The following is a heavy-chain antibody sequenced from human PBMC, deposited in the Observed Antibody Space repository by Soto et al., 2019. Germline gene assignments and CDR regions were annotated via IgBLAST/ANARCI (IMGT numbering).Heavy chain of an antibody. J-gene: IGHJ3*02. D-gene: IGHD6-13*01. V-gene: IGHV4-59*01. CDR1: GGSISSYY. CDR3: ARSGIAAGGTVVGGAFDI. CDR2: IYYSGST. Sequence: SETLSLTCTVSGGSISSYYWSWIRQPPGKGLEWIGYIYYSGSTNYNPSLKSRVTISVDTSKNQFSLKLSSVTAADTAVYYCARSGIAAGGTVVGGAFDIWGQGTMVTVSS.